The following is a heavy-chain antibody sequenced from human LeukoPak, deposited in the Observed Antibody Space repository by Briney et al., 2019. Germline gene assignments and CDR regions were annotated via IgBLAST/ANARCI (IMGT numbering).Heavy chain of an antibody. J-gene: IGHJ5*02. V-gene: IGHV1-2*02. CDR2: INPNSGGT. Sequence: GASVKVSCKASGYTFTSYYMHWVRQAPGQGLEWMGWINPNSGGTNYAQKFQGRVTMTRDTSISTAYMELSRLRSDDTAVYYCARSRYKRDWFDPWGQGTLVTVSS. CDR1: GYTFTSYY. D-gene: IGHD5-12*01. CDR3: ARSRYKRDWFDP.